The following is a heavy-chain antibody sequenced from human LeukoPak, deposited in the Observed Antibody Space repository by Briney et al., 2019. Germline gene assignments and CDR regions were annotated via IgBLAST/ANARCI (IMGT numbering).Heavy chain of an antibody. V-gene: IGHV3-23*01. CDR3: ARRTAVASADRAFDI. J-gene: IGHJ3*02. D-gene: IGHD6-19*01. CDR1: GFTFSSYA. Sequence: QTGGSLRLPCAASGFTFSSYAMSWVRQAPGKGLEWVSAISGSGGSTYYADSVKGRFTISRDNSKNTLYLQMNSLRAEDTAVYYCARRTAVASADRAFDIWGQGTMVTVSS. CDR2: ISGSGGST.